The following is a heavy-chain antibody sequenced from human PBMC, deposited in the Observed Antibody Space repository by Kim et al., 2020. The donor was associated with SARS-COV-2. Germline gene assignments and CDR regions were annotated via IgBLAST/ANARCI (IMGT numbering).Heavy chain of an antibody. CDR1: GFTFSSYA. CDR3: AKDQDIGLLWFGELLSSGSGYFDY. V-gene: IGHV3-23*01. J-gene: IGHJ4*02. D-gene: IGHD3-10*01. Sequence: GGSLRLSCAASGFTFSSYAMSWVRQAPGKGLEWVSAISGSGGSTYYADSVKGRFTISRDNSKNTLYLQMNSLRAEDTAVYYCAKDQDIGLLWFGELLSSGSGYFDYWGQGTLVTVSS. CDR2: ISGSGGST.